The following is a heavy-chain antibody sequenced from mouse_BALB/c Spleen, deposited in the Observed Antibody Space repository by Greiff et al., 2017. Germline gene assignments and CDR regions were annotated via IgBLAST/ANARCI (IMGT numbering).Heavy chain of an antibody. CDR2: IYPGNSDT. J-gene: IGHJ3*01. Sequence: DVQLQESGTVLARPGASVKMSCKASGYTFTSYWMHWVKQRPGQGLEWIGAIYPGNSDTSYNQKFKGKAKLTAVTSTSTAYMELSSLTNEDSAVYYCTREDYYRFAYWGQGTLVTVSA. CDR1: GYTFTSYW. V-gene: IGHV1-5*01. D-gene: IGHD1-1*01. CDR3: TREDYYRFAY.